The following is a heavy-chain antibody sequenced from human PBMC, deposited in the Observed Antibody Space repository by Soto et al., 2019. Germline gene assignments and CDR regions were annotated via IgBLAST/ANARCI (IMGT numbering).Heavy chain of an antibody. D-gene: IGHD3-16*01. V-gene: IGHV1-18*01. J-gene: IGHJ6*02. CDR3: ARSWVTGKGGIDV. CDR2: INGYTGNT. CDR1: GYTFTSYG. Sequence: QVQLVQSGAEVKKPGASVKVSCKASGYTFTSYGLSWVRQAPGQGLEWMGWINGYTGNTNYAQKFQGRVTMTTDTSTNTAYLYLWTLISDDTSVYYCARSWVTGKGGIDVWGQGTTVTVSS.